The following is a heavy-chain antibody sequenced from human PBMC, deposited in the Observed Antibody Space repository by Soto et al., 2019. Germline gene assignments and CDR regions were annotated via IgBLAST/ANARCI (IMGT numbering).Heavy chain of an antibody. CDR3: ARKSGVLDV. J-gene: IGHJ6*02. CDR2: IYPGDSDT. D-gene: IGHD2-15*01. CDR1: GYSFTTYW. V-gene: IGHV5-51*01. Sequence: PGESLKISWKGSGYSFTTYWIAWVRQMPGKGLEWIGIIYPGDSDTRYSPSFQGQVTISTDKSISTAYLQWSSLKASDTAIYYCARKSGVLDVWGQGTTVTVSS.